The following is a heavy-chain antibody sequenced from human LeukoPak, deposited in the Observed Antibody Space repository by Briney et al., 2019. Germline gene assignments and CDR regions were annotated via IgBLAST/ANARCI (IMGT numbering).Heavy chain of an antibody. D-gene: IGHD3-9*01. CDR2: ISSSSSYI. V-gene: IGHV3-21*01. Sequence: GGSLRLSCAASGSTFSSYSMNWVRQAPGKGLEWVSSISSSSSYIYYADSVKGRFTISRDNAKNSLYLQMNSLRAEDTAVYYCARDRYDILTGYSYFDYWGQGTLVTASS. CDR1: GSTFSSYS. J-gene: IGHJ4*02. CDR3: ARDRYDILTGYSYFDY.